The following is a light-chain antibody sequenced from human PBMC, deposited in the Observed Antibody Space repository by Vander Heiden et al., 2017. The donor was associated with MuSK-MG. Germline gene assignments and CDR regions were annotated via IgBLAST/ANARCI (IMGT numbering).Light chain of an antibody. Sequence: DIQMTQSPSSLSASVGDTVTITCRASQHIAIYLNWYQQKPGKAPRLLIYSAHTLQSGVPSRFSGSGSGTDFTLTIRSLQPEDFATYSCQESDSTPYTFGQGTKMEIK. CDR3: QESDSTPYT. J-gene: IGKJ2*01. V-gene: IGKV1-39*01. CDR1: QHIAIY. CDR2: SAH.